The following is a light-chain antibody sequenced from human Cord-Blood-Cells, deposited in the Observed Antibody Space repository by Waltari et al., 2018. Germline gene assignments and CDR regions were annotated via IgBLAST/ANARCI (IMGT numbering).Light chain of an antibody. CDR1: QSISSW. V-gene: IGKV1-5*03. CDR3: QQYNSYSWT. Sequence: DIQMTQSHSTLSASVGDRVTITCRASQSISSWLAWYQQKPGKAPKLLIYKASSLESGVPSRFSGSGSGTEFTLTISSLQPDDFATYYCQQYNSYSWTFGQGP. CDR2: KAS. J-gene: IGKJ1*01.